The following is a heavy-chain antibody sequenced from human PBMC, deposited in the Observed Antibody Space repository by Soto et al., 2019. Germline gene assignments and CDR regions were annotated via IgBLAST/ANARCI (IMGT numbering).Heavy chain of an antibody. CDR1: GVHCGDYW. Sequence: GLLLRLPWEVAGVHCGDYWVSWIRKTPGKGLEWVANIKEDGNEKDYVDSVKGRFTIFRDNSKNTLYLQMNSLRAEDTAVYYCAKDGGSCYSCLAPAFDYWGQGTLVTVSS. V-gene: IGHV3-7*01. CDR3: AKDGGSCYSCLAPAFDY. D-gene: IGHD2-15*01. CDR2: IKEDGNEK. J-gene: IGHJ4*02.